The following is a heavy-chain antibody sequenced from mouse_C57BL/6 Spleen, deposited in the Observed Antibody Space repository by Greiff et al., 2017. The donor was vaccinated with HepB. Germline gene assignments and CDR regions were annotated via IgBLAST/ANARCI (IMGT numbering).Heavy chain of an antibody. CDR2: IRLKSDNYAT. J-gene: IGHJ2*01. V-gene: IGHV6-3*01. CDR1: GFTFSNYW. D-gene: IGHD3-1*01. CDR3: TDRGRGGFDY. Sequence: EVKLQESGGGLVQPGGSMKLSCVASGFTFSNYWMNWVRQSPEKGLEWVAQIRLKSDNYATHYAESVKGRFTISRDDSKSSVYLQMNNLRAEDTGIYYCTDRGRGGFDYWGQGTTLTVSS.